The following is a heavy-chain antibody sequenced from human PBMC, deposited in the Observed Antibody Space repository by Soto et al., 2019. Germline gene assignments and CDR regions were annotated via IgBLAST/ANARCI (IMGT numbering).Heavy chain of an antibody. CDR2: FDPEDGET. Sequence: ASVKVSCKVSGYTLTELSMHWVRQAPGKGLEWMGGFDPEDGETIYAQKFQGRVTMTEDTSTDTAYMELSSLRSEDTAVYYCGAARGGPYYYYYMDVWGKGTTVTVSS. V-gene: IGHV1-24*01. CDR1: GYTLTELS. D-gene: IGHD6-25*01. CDR3: GAARGGPYYYYYMDV. J-gene: IGHJ6*03.